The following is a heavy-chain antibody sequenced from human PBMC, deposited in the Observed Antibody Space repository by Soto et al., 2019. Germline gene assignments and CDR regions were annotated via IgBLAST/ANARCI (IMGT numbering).Heavy chain of an antibody. CDR3: ATGPQGAYYYYMDV. CDR1: GYTLTELS. J-gene: IGHJ6*03. V-gene: IGHV1-24*01. Sequence: QVQLVQSGAEVKKPGASVKVSCKVSGYTLTELSMPWVRQAPGKGLEWMGGFDPEDGDTIDAQKFQGRVTMTEDTSTDTAYMELSSLRSEDTAVYYCATGPQGAYYYYMDVWGKGTTVTVSS. CDR2: FDPEDGDT.